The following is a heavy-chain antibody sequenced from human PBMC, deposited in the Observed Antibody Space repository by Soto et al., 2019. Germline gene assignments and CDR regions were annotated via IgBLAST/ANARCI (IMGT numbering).Heavy chain of an antibody. CDR1: GFTFSSYI. CDR3: ARDLGDSSPV. V-gene: IGHV3-21*06. CDR2: ISSSSSYI. Sequence: EVQLVESGGGLVKPGGSLRLSCAASGFTFSSYIMNWVRQAPGKGLEWVSSISSSSSYIYYADSVKGRFTISRDNAKNSLYLQMNSLRAEHTAVYYCARDLGDSSPVWGQGTLVTVSS. D-gene: IGHD3-22*01. J-gene: IGHJ4*02.